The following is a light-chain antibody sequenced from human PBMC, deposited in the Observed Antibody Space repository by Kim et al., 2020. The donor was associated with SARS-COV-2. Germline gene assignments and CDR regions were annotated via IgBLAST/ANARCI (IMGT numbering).Light chain of an antibody. CDR1: QSVSSN. J-gene: IGKJ2*01. V-gene: IGKV3-15*01. CDR3: QQYNKWPRT. Sequence: EIVMTQSPATLSVSPGERAALSCRASQSVSSNLAWYQQKPGQPPSLLIYDASTRATGIPARFSGSGAGTEFTLTISSLQSEDFAVYFCQQYNKWPRTFGQGTKLEI. CDR2: DAS.